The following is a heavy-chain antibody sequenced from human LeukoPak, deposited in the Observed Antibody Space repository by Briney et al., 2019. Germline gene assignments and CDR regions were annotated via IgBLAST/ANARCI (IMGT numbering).Heavy chain of an antibody. CDR3: VRYSSRPVPFFDY. D-gene: IGHD2-2*01. V-gene: IGHV4-30-4*08. CDR1: GGSFSSDSYH. J-gene: IGHJ4*02. CDR2: IHYSGSTY. Sequence: SETLSLTCTVSGGSFSSDSYHWIWIRQPPGKGLEWVGYIHYSGSTYYYNPPLKSRVTMSVDTSRNQFSLKLSSVSAADTAVYYSVRYSSRPVPFFDYWGQGTLVTVSS.